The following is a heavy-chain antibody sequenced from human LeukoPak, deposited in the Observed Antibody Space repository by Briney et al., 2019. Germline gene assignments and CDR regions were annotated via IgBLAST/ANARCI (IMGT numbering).Heavy chain of an antibody. J-gene: IGHJ5*02. CDR2: IYSGGST. Sequence: GGSLRLSCAASGFTVSSNYLSWVRQAPGKGLEWVSVIYSGGSTYYADSVKGRFTISRDKSKNTVYLQMNSLRFEDTAMYYCARNWFDPWGQGTLVTVSS. CDR1: GFTVSSNY. CDR3: ARNWFDP. V-gene: IGHV3-53*05.